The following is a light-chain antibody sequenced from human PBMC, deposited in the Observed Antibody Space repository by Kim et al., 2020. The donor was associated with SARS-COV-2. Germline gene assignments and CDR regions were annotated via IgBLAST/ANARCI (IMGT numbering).Light chain of an antibody. CDR1: SSDVGSYSL. J-gene: IGLJ6*01. V-gene: IGLV2-23*01. Sequence: QSALTQPASVSGSPGQSITISCAGTSSDVGSYSLVSWYQQYPGKVPTAIIYEDTKRPSGVSNRFSGSKSCNTASLTISGLQADDEAIYFCCSYAGDATVVFGGGTKVTVL. CDR3: CSYAGDATVV. CDR2: EDT.